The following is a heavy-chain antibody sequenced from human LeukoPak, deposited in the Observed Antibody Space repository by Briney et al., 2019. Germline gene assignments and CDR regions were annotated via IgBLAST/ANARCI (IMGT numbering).Heavy chain of an antibody. J-gene: IGHJ3*02. V-gene: IGHV1-2*02. CDR1: GDTFTGYY. CDR3: ATEGGRDGYNDDAFDI. Sequence: ASVKVSCKASGDTFTGYYMHWVRQAPGQGLAWMGWINPNSGGTNYAQKFRGRVTMTRDTSISTAYMELSRLSSDDTAVYYCATEGGRDGYNDDAFDIWGQGTMVTVSS. D-gene: IGHD5-24*01. CDR2: INPNSGGT.